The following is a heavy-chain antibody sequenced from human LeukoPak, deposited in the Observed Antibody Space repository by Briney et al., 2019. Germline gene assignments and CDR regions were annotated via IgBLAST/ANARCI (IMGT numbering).Heavy chain of an antibody. CDR1: GGSISTYY. Sequence: SETLSLTCTVSGGSISTYYWSWIRQPPGKGLEWIGYIYYSGSTNYNPSLKSRVTISVDTSKNQFSLKLSSVTAEDTAVYYCARGHDYYGMDVWGQGTTVTVSS. V-gene: IGHV4-59*01. CDR3: ARGHDYYGMDV. J-gene: IGHJ6*02. CDR2: IYYSGST.